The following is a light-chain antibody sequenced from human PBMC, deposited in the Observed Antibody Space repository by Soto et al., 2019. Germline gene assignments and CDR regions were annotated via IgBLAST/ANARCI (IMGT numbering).Light chain of an antibody. CDR3: SSYGGYNNVV. Sequence: QSVLTQPPSACGCPGQSVTISCTGTSRSVSGYHYVSWFQEHPGKAPKLIIHEVNQRPSGVPDRFSGSKSGNTASLTVSALQAEDEGTYYCSSYGGYNNVVFGTGSQVTVL. CDR2: EVN. J-gene: IGLJ1*01. CDR1: SRSVSGYHY. V-gene: IGLV2-8*01.